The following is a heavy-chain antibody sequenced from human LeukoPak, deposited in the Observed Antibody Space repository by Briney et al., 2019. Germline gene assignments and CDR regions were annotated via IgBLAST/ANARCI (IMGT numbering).Heavy chain of an antibody. J-gene: IGHJ4*02. CDR1: GFTFGNYW. CDR3: ARMSSSGYFL. Sequence: GGSLRLSCAASGFTFGNYWMSWVRQAPGKGLEWVANIKQDESEKYFVDSTKGRFIISRDNVKKLLYLQMNSLRAEDTAVYYCARMSSSGYFLWGQGALVTVSS. V-gene: IGHV3-7*01. D-gene: IGHD3-22*01. CDR2: IKQDESEK.